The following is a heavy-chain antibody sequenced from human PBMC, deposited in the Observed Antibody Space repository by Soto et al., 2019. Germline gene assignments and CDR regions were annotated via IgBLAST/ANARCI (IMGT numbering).Heavy chain of an antibody. D-gene: IGHD1-7*01. V-gene: IGHV4-61*01. CDR1: GGTASTGSYY. J-gene: IGHJ6*02. Sequence: PSEALSLSCTVSGGTASTGSYYWSWLRQPPGKRLERIRYIYYSESTKYNPSLKSRVTISIDTPKNQFSLNLSSVTASDTAVYYCAKDPILTTGTRGIGGWDQGTTVTISS. CDR3: AKDPILTTGTRGIGG. CDR2: IYYSEST.